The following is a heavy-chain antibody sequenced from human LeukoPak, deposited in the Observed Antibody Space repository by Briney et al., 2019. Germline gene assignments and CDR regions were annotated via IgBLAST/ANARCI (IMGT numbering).Heavy chain of an antibody. V-gene: IGHV3-23*01. Sequence: GGSLRLSCAASGFTFSSYAMTWVRQAPGKGLEWVSSISGSGDYTNYAGSVKGRFTISRDNSKNTLYLQMNSLRAEDTAVYYCAKDTEQWRVSDYWGQGTLVTVSS. CDR1: GFTFSSYA. CDR2: ISGSGDYT. CDR3: AKDTEQWRVSDY. D-gene: IGHD6-19*01. J-gene: IGHJ4*02.